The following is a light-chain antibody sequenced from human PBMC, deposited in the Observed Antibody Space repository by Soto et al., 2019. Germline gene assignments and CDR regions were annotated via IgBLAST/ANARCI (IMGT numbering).Light chain of an antibody. CDR3: YSTDSSGNLRV. CDR1: AFPKKY. CDR2: EDS. J-gene: IGLJ2*01. Sequence: SYELTQPPSVSVSPGQTVRITCSGDAFPKKYVYWYQQTSGQAPVLVIFEDSKRPSGIPERFSGSMSGTMATLTISGAQVEDEADYYCYSTDSSGNLRVFGGGTKLTVL. V-gene: IGLV3-10*01.